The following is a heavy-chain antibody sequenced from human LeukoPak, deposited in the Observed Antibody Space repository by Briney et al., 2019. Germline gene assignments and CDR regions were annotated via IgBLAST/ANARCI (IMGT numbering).Heavy chain of an antibody. D-gene: IGHD3-22*01. V-gene: IGHV3-23*01. CDR2: ISGGGDIT. J-gene: IGHJ4*02. CDR1: GFNFANHA. CDR3: ASHSGSNGYYNLDY. Sequence: GGSLRLSCAASGFNFANHAMSWVRQTAGKGLEWVSAISGGGDITYYADSVKGRFTISRDNSKDTLFLQMHSLRPGDTAVYYCASHSGSNGYYNLDYWGQGTLVTVSS.